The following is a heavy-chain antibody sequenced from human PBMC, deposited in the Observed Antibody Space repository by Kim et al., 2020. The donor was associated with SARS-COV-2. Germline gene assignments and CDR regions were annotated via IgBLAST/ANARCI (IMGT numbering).Heavy chain of an antibody. D-gene: IGHD3-10*01. J-gene: IGHJ6*02. Sequence: GGSLRLSCTASGFTFSNAWMNWVRQAPGKGLEWVGRIKSRADGGTTDYAAPVNGRFTISRDDSRNTLYLQMNSLKTEDTAVYYCTTYNFGEWVWGQGTTVTVSS. V-gene: IGHV3-15*01. CDR2: IKSRADGGTT. CDR3: TTYNFGEWV. CDR1: GFTFSNAW.